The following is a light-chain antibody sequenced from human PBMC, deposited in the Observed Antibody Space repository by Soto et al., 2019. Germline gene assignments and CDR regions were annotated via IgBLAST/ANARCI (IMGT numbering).Light chain of an antibody. CDR2: DVS. Sequence: QSVLNQPAPVSRSPGQASTIFCTGTSSDVGGYNYVSWYQHHPGKAPKLMIYDVSNRPSGVSNRFSGSKSGNTASLIISGLQAEDEADYYCSSYTSSSTLSTYVFGTGTKVTVL. J-gene: IGLJ1*01. CDR1: SSDVGGYNY. V-gene: IGLV2-14*03. CDR3: SSYTSSSTLSTYV.